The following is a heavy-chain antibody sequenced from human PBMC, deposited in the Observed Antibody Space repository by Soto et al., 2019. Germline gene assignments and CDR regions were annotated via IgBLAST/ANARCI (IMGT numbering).Heavy chain of an antibody. J-gene: IGHJ4*02. Sequence: EVQLVESGGGLVKPGGSLRLSCSASGFTFSSYSMNWVRQAPGKGLEWVSSISSSSSYIYYADSVKGRFTISRDNANNSLSLQMNSLRAEDTAVYYCERDLNSRSSRYFAYWGKGNLVTVSS. CDR3: ERDLNSRSSRYFAY. CDR1: GFTFSSYS. V-gene: IGHV3-21*01. D-gene: IGHD6-6*01. CDR2: ISSSSSYI.